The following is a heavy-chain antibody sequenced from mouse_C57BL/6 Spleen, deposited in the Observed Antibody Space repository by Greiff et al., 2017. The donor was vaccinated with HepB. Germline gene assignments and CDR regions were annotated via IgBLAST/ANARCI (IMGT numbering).Heavy chain of an antibody. D-gene: IGHD1-1*01. CDR2: IWTGGGT. J-gene: IGHJ1*03. V-gene: IGHV2-9-1*01. CDR1: GFSLTSYA. CDR3: ARNSHYYGSTYWYFDV. Sequence: VQLQESGPGLVAPSQSLSITCTVSGFSLTSYAISWVRQPPGKGLEWLGVIWTGGGTNYNSALKSRLSISKDNSKSQVFLKMNSQQTDDTARYYCARNSHYYGSTYWYFDVWGTGTTVTVSS.